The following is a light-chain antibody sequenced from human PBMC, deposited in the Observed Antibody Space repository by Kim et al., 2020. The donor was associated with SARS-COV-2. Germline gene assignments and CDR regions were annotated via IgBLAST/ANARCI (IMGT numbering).Light chain of an antibody. CDR3: QKYSSAPGT. Sequence: EIVLTQSPGTLSLSPGERATLSCRASQSVSSNYLAWYQQKPGQAPRLLIYGASSRATGIPDRFSGSGSGTDFTLTITRLEPEDFAVYYCQKYSSAPGTFGQRAKMDIK. J-gene: IGKJ1*01. V-gene: IGKV3-20*01. CDR1: QSVSSNY. CDR2: GAS.